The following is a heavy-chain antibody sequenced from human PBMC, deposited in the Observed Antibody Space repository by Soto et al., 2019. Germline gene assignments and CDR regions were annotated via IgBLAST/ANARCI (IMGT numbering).Heavy chain of an antibody. V-gene: IGHV4-38-2*01. J-gene: IGHJ6*02. D-gene: IGHD6-19*01. CDR2: IYHSGST. CDR1: CYSIISGYY. CDR3: ARVAGKNYYYGMDV. Sequence: SETLSLTCAFSCYSIISGYYWGWIRQPPGKGLEWIGSIYHSGSTYYNPSLKSRVTISVDTSKNQFSLKLSSVTAADTAVYYCARVAGKNYYYGMDVWGQGTTVTVSS.